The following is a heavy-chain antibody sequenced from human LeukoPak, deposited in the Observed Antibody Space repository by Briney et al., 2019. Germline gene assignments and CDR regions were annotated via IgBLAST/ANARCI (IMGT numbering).Heavy chain of an antibody. D-gene: IGHD3-22*01. CDR3: AKDPYYDSSGYYSSLYYFDY. Sequence: GGSLRLSCAASGFTFSSYAMSWVRQAPGKGLEWVSAISGSGGSTYYADSVKGRFTISRDNSKNTLYPQMNSLRAEDTAVYYCAKDPYYDSSGYYSSLYYFDYWGQGTLVTVSS. V-gene: IGHV3-23*01. CDR2: ISGSGGST. J-gene: IGHJ4*02. CDR1: GFTFSSYA.